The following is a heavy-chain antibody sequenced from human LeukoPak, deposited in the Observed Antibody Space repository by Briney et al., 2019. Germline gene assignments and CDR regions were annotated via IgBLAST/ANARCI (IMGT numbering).Heavy chain of an antibody. CDR2: INHSGST. V-gene: IGHV4-39*07. J-gene: IGHJ4*02. CDR3: ARGWGALTAPIGY. Sequence: SETLSLTCTVSGGSISSGGYYWSWIRQPPGTGLEWIGEINHSGSTNYNPSLKSRVTISVDTSKNQFSLKLSSVTAADTAVYYCARGWGALTAPIGYWGQGTLVTVSS. D-gene: IGHD3-16*01. CDR1: GGSISSGGYY.